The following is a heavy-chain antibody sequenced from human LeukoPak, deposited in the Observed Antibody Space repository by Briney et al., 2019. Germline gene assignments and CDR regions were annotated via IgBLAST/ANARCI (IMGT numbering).Heavy chain of an antibody. CDR1: GYTFTSYY. CDR2: INPSGGST. D-gene: IGHD3-3*01. Sequence: ASVKVSCKASGYTFTSYYMHWVRQAPGQGLEWMGIINPSGGSTSYAQMFQGRVTMTRDTSTSTVYMELSSLRSEDTAVYYCALQTIFGVVIYGMDVWGQGTTVTVSS. CDR3: ALQTIFGVVIYGMDV. V-gene: IGHV1-46*01. J-gene: IGHJ6*02.